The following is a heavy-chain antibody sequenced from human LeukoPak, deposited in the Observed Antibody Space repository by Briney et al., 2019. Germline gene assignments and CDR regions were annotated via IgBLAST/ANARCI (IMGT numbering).Heavy chain of an antibody. CDR3: ARDIAHCSGGICYNIRFDS. Sequence: SVKVSCKASGGTFRNYAISWVRQAPGQGLEWMGGIIPIFGTADYAQKFQGRVTITADESTSTAYMELSSLRAEDTAVYFCARDIAHCSGGICYNIRFDSWGQGTLVTVSS. D-gene: IGHD2-15*01. CDR1: GGTFRNYA. V-gene: IGHV1-69*13. CDR2: IIPIFGTA. J-gene: IGHJ5*01.